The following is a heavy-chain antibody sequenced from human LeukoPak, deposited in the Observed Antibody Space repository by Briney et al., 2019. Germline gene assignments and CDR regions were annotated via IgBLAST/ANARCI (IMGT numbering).Heavy chain of an antibody. CDR1: GFTSSSHW. Sequence: PGGSLRLSCAASGFTSSSHWMSWVRQAPGKGLEWVANINQDGSEKYYVDSVKGRFTISRDNSKSTLDLQMNSLRAEDAAVYYCAKIVATSGRPREGFDYWGQGTLVTVSS. D-gene: IGHD1-26*01. J-gene: IGHJ4*02. V-gene: IGHV3-7*03. CDR3: AKIVATSGRPREGFDY. CDR2: INQDGSEK.